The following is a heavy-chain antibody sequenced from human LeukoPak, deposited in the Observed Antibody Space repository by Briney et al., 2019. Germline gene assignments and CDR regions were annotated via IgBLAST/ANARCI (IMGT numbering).Heavy chain of an antibody. J-gene: IGHJ4*02. CDR1: GYTFTSYA. CDR2: INAGNGNT. D-gene: IGHD5-18*01. CDR3: ARGSSQLWPLDY. V-gene: IGHV1-3*01. Sequence: ASVKVSCKASGYTFTSYAMHWVRQAPGQRLEWMGWINAGNGNTKYSQKFQGRVTITRDTSASTAYMELSSLRSADTAVYYCARGSSQLWPLDYSGQGTLVTASS.